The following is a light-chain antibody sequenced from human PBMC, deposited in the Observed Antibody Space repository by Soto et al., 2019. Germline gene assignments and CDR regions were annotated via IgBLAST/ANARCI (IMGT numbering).Light chain of an antibody. CDR2: WAS. J-gene: IGKJ2*01. CDR3: QQCYSTPYT. CDR1: QSVLSTSNNKNY. Sequence: DIVMTQSPDSLAVSLGERATINCKSSQSVLSTSNNKNYLAWYQQKPGQPPKLLFYWASTRESGVPDRLSGSGSGTDFALTISSLQAEDVAVYYCQQCYSTPYTFGQGTKLEIK. V-gene: IGKV4-1*01.